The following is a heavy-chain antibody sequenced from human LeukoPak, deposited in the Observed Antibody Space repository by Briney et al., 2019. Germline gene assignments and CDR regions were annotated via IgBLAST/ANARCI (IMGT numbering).Heavy chain of an antibody. Sequence: ASVKVSCKASGYTFTGYYMHWVRQAPGQGLEWMGRINPNSGGTNYAQKFQGGVTMTRDTSISTAYMELSRLRSDDTAVYYCARDHGGVVTAIVDYWGQGTLVTVSS. V-gene: IGHV1-2*06. CDR2: INPNSGGT. D-gene: IGHD2-21*02. J-gene: IGHJ4*02. CDR3: ARDHGGVVTAIVDY. CDR1: GYTFTGYY.